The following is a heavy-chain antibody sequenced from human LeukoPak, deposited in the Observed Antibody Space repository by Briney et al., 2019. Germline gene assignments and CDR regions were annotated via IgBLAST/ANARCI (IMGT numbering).Heavy chain of an antibody. CDR2: ISYDGSNK. V-gene: IGHV3-30-3*01. CDR3: ARDPGPSYPA. CDR1: GFTFSSYA. J-gene: IGHJ5*02. Sequence: PGGSLRLSCAASGFTFSSYAMHWVRQAPGKGLEWVAVISYDGSNKYYADSVKGRFTISRVNSKNSLYLQMNSLRAEDTAVYYCARDPGPSYPAWGQGTLVTVSS.